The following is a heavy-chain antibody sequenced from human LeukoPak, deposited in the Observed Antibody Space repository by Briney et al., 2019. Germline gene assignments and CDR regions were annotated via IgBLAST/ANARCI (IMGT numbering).Heavy chain of an antibody. D-gene: IGHD6-13*01. J-gene: IGHJ4*02. CDR3: ATLPYSIAAADFDY. CDR1: GYTLTELS. CDR2: FDPEDGET. V-gene: IGHV1-24*01. Sequence: EASVKVSCKVSGYTLTELSMHWVRQAPGKGLEWMGGFDPEDGETIYAQKFQGRVTTTEDTSTDTAYMELSSLRSEDTAVYYCATLPYSIAAADFDYWGQGTLVTVSS.